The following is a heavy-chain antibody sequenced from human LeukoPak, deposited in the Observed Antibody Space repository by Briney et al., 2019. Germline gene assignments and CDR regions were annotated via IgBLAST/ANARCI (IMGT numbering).Heavy chain of an antibody. D-gene: IGHD5-24*01. CDR3: ARGDGYNFWDY. V-gene: IGHV3-53*01. CDR1: GFTVSSNY. Sequence: GGPLRLSCTASGFTVSSNYMSWVRQAPGKGLEWVSVFYSGGSTYYADSVKGRFTISRDNSKNTVYLQMNSLRAEDTAVYYCARGDGYNFWDYWGQGTLVTVSS. CDR2: FYSGGST. J-gene: IGHJ4*02.